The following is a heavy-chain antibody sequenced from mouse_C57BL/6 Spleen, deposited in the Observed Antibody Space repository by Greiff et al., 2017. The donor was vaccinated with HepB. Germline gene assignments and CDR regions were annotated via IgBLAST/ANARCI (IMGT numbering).Heavy chain of an antibody. J-gene: IGHJ2*01. Sequence: EVQLQESGGDLVKPGGSLKLSCAASGFTFSSYGMSWVRQTPDKRLEWVATISSGGSYTYYPDSVKGRFTVSRDNAKNTLYLQMSSLKSEDTAMYYCARKGTITTVGGYFDYWGQGTTLTVSS. V-gene: IGHV5-6*01. CDR1: GFTFSSYG. D-gene: IGHD1-1*01. CDR3: ARKGTITTVGGYFDY. CDR2: ISSGGSYT.